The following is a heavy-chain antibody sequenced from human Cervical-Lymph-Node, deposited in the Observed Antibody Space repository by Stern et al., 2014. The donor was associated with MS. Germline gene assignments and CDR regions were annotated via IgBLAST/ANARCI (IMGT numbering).Heavy chain of an antibody. CDR3: AAFSFEAYLDY. V-gene: IGHV1-24*01. J-gene: IGHJ4*01. CDR2: FDPDEGEI. D-gene: IGHD2/OR15-2a*01. CDR1: GSTLTELS. Sequence: VQLVQSGADVKKPGASVKVSCKVSGSTLTELSIHWVRQAPGKGLEWMGGFDPDEGEIINAQKFQGRVTMTEDTSTDTAYMELSSLRSEDTAMYYCAAFSFEAYLDYWGQGTLISVSS.